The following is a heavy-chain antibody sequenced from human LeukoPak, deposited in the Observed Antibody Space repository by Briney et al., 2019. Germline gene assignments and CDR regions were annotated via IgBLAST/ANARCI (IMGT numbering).Heavy chain of an antibody. Sequence: GSSVKVSCKASGGILSIHVINWVRQAPGQGPEWMGRIIPILGQTNYAQNFQGRLTIAADESTSTAYMELTSLRSGDTAVYYCPTRTYHLESSGSVFDTWGQGTMVTVSS. CDR3: PTRTYHLESSGSVFDT. D-gene: IGHD3-22*01. J-gene: IGHJ3*02. CDR2: IIPILGQT. V-gene: IGHV1-69*11. CDR1: GGILSIHV.